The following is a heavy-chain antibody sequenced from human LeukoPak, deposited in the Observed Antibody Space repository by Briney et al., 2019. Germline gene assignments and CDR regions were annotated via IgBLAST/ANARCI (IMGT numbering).Heavy chain of an antibody. V-gene: IGHV1-24*01. J-gene: IGHJ5*02. CDR2: FDPEDGKT. CDR3: TTVRFEVDSSGYYHNYFDP. CDR1: GYSLSELS. D-gene: IGHD3-22*01. Sequence: ASVKVSCKVAGYSLSELSMHWVRQAPGKGLEWMGGFDPEDGKTINAQKFQGRLTMTEDTSTDTAYMELSSLRSEDTAVYYCTTVRFEVDSSGYYHNYFDPWGQGTLVTVSS.